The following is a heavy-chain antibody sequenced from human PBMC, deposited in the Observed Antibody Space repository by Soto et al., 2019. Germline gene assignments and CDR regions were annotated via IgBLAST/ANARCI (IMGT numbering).Heavy chain of an antibody. D-gene: IGHD2-15*01. CDR3: AKGDCSGGRCYRGFDY. V-gene: IGHV3-23*01. CDR2: VSASGSIT. J-gene: IGHJ4*02. Sequence: EVQVLESGGGLVQPGGSLRLSCAASGFTFSSYDMSWVRQAPGKGLEWVSGVSASGSITSYADSAKGRFTISRDNAKNTVFVQMSSLRAEDTAVYFCAKGDCSGGRCYRGFDYWGQGTLVTVSS. CDR1: GFTFSSYD.